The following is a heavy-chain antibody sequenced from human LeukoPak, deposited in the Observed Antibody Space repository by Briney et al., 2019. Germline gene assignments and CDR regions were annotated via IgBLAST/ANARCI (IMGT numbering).Heavy chain of an antibody. J-gene: IGHJ3*01. Sequence: PGGSLRLSCAASGFTFSTYYLHWVRQDPGQGLVWVSRINYDGSSTNYAASVKGRFTVSRDNARNTLYLQMSSLRVEDTGVYYCVREKRPSPATAGAFDFWGQGTLVTVSS. CDR3: VREKRPSPATAGAFDF. V-gene: IGHV3-74*01. CDR2: INYDGSST. CDR1: GFTFSTYY.